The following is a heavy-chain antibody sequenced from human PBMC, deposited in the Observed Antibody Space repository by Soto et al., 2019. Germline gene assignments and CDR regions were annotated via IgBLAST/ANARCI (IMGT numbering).Heavy chain of an antibody. CDR3: ARVAYCGGDCYSDVDY. V-gene: IGHV1-18*04. CDR1: GYTFTSYG. CDR2: ISAYNGNT. Sequence: ASVKVSCKASGYTFTSYGISWVRQAPGQGLEWMGWISAYNGNTNYAQKLQGRVTMTTDTSTSTAYMDLRSLRSDDTAVYYCARVAYCGGDCYSDVDYWGQGTLVTVSS. J-gene: IGHJ4*02. D-gene: IGHD2-21*02.